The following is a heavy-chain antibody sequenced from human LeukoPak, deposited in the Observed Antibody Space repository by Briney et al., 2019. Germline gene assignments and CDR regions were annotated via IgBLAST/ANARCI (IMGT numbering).Heavy chain of an antibody. D-gene: IGHD3-9*01. Sequence: GGSLRLSRAASGFTFSSYGMHGVRQAPGKGLEWVAVIWYDGSNKYYADSVKGRFTISRENSKNTLYLQMNSLRAEDTAVYYCARDTYDILTGYSISPFDYWGQGTLVTVSS. CDR1: GFTFSSYG. CDR3: ARDTYDILTGYSISPFDY. CDR2: IWYDGSNK. V-gene: IGHV3-33*01. J-gene: IGHJ4*02.